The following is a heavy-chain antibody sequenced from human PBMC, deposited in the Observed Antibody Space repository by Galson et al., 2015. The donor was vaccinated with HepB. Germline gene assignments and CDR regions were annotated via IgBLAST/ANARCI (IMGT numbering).Heavy chain of an antibody. V-gene: IGHV3-33*08. CDR2: IWYDGSNK. CDR1: GFTFSSYG. Sequence: SLRLSCAASGFTFSSYGMHWVRQAPGKGLEWVAVIWYDGSNKYYADSVKGRFTISRDNSKNTLYLQMNSLRAEDTAVYYCARGGYGDYAFDCWGQGTLVTVSS. CDR3: ARGGYGDYAFDC. D-gene: IGHD4-17*01. J-gene: IGHJ4*02.